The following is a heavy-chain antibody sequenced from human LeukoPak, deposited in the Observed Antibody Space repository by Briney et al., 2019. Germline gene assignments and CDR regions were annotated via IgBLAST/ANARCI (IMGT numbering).Heavy chain of an antibody. CDR2: ISWNSGSI. CDR3: VKSQGHNFQYYFDY. Sequence: GRSLRLSCAASGFTFDDYAMHWVRQAPGKGLEWVSGISWNSGSIGYADSVKGRFTISRDNAKNSLYLQMNSLRAEDTALYYCVKSQGHNFQYYFDYWGQGTLVTVSS. D-gene: IGHD5-24*01. CDR1: GFTFDDYA. V-gene: IGHV3-9*01. J-gene: IGHJ4*02.